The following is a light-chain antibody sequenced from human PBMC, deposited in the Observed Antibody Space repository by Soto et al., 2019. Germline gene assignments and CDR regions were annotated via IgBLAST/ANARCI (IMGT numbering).Light chain of an antibody. Sequence: QSALTQPASVSGSPGQSITLSCTGTSSVIGGYDYVSWYQRHPGKAPKLIIYDVNNRPSGVSNRFSGSKSGNTASLTISGRQAEDEADYYCTSYASGSSHVVFGGGTKLTVL. CDR1: SSVIGGYDY. J-gene: IGLJ2*01. CDR3: TSYASGSSHVV. V-gene: IGLV2-14*01. CDR2: DVN.